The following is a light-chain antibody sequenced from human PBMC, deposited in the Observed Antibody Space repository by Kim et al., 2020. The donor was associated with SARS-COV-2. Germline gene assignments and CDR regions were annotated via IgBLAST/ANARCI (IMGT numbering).Light chain of an antibody. V-gene: IGLV1-44*01. Sequence: GPRGTISCSGSSSNLGSNTVNWYQQLPGTAPKLLIYTNNQRPSGVPDRFSGSKSGTSGSLAISGLQSEDEADYYCAAWDDSLTGPVFGGGTQLTVL. CDR1: SSNLGSNT. CDR3: AAWDDSLTGPV. J-gene: IGLJ3*02. CDR2: TNN.